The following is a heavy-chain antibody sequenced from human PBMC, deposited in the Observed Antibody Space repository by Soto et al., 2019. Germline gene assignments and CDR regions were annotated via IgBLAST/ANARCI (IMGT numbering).Heavy chain of an antibody. J-gene: IGHJ6*02. V-gene: IGHV6-1*01. CDR3: ARYRQWLVWEHDYYYYGMDV. CDR1: GDSVSSNSAA. CDR2: TYYRSKWYN. Sequence: SQTLSLTCAISGDSVSSNSAAWNWIRQSPSRGLEWLGRTYYRSKWYNDYAVSVKSRITINPDTSKNQFSLQLNSVTPEDTAVYYCARYRQWLVWEHDYYYYGMDVWGQGTTVTV. D-gene: IGHD6-19*01.